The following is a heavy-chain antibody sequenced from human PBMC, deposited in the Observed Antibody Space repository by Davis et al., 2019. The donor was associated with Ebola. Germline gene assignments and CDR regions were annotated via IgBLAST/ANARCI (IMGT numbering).Heavy chain of an antibody. J-gene: IGHJ4*02. CDR3: ARGDHRYCSGGSCYQNFDY. CDR1: GGTFSSYA. V-gene: IGHV1-69*13. Sequence: SVKVSCKASGGTFSSYAISWVRQAPGQGLEWMGGIIPIFGTANYAQKFQGRVTFTADESTSTAYMELSSLRSEDTAVYYCARGDHRYCSGGSCYQNFDYWGQGTLVTVSS. D-gene: IGHD2-15*01. CDR2: IIPIFGTA.